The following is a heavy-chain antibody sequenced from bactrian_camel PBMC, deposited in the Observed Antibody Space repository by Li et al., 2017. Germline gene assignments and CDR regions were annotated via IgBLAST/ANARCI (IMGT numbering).Heavy chain of an antibody. D-gene: IGHD3*01. CDR2: IYRDDGST. J-gene: IGHJ4*01. CDR3: MDSLKSEDTAMYYCSTLELEPKTY. CDR1: GDVYNSNA. Sequence: QVQLVESGGGSVQPGGSLRLSCVASGDVYNSNAMAWFRQAPGKEREGVAAIYRDDGSTYYADSVQGRFTISQASSKGRYTINPDGNRDTVYTFYLQMDSLKSEDTAMYYCSTLELEPKTYWGQGTQVTVS. V-gene: IGHV3S54*01.